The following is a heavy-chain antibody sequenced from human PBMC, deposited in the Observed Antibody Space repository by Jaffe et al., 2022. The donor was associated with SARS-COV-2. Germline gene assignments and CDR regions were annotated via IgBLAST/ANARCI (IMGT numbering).Heavy chain of an antibody. D-gene: IGHD2-21*02. CDR1: GFTFSSYG. Sequence: QVQLVESGGGVVQPGRSLRLSCAASGFTFSSYGMHWVRQAPGKGLEWVAVIWYDGSNKYYADSVKGRFTISRDNSKNTLYLQMNSLRAEDTAVYYCARETIVVVTATLYYYYGMDVWGQGTTVTVSS. V-gene: IGHV3-33*01. J-gene: IGHJ6*02. CDR2: IWYDGSNK. CDR3: ARETIVVVTATLYYYYGMDV.